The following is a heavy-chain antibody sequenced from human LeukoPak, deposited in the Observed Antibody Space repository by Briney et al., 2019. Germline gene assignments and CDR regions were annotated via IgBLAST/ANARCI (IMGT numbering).Heavy chain of an antibody. CDR2: ISGSGGST. V-gene: IGHV3-23*01. CDR3: ARGVTFSGWYLTFDY. CDR1: GFTFSSYA. Sequence: GGSLRLSCAASGFTFSSYAMSWVRQAPGKGLEWVSAISGSGGSTYYADSVKGRFNISRDNSKNTLYRQMNRLRAEDTGVYYCARGVTFSGWYLTFDYWGQGTLVTVSS. D-gene: IGHD3-3*01. J-gene: IGHJ4*02.